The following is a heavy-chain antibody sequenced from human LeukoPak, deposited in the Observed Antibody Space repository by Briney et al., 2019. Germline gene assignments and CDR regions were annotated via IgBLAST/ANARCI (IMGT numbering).Heavy chain of an antibody. CDR2: ISGSGGST. CDR3: AKDHVAEHYLASCGGDCHVALDY. CDR1: GFTFSSYA. Sequence: PGGSLRLSCAASGFTFSSYAMSWVRQAPGKGLEWVSAISGSGGSTYYADSVKGRFTISRDNSKNTLYLQMNSLRAEDTAVYYCAKDHVAEHYLASCGGDCHVALDYWGQGTLVTVSS. D-gene: IGHD2-21*02. V-gene: IGHV3-23*01. J-gene: IGHJ4*02.